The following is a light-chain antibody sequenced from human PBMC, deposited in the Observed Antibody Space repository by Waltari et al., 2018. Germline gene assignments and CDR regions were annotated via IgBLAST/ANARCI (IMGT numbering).Light chain of an antibody. V-gene: IGLV2-8*01. J-gene: IGLJ2*01. CDR3: SSYAGSNNVV. CDR1: SNDVGGYNY. Sequence: QSALTQPPSASGSPGQSVTISCTGTSNDVGGYNYVSWYQQHPGKAPKRMIYEVSTRPSGVPQRFSGSKSGCTASLTVSGLQAEDEADYFCSSYAGSNNVVFGGGTKQTVL. CDR2: EVS.